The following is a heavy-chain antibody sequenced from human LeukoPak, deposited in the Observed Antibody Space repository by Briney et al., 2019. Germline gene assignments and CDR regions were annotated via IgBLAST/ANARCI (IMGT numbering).Heavy chain of an antibody. CDR2: INYSGSI. J-gene: IGHJ4*02. Sequence: PSETLSLTCTASGGSISSSTYYWGWIRQPPGKGLEWIGSINYSGSIYYNPSLKSRVTISVDTSKNQFSLKLSSVTAADTAVYFCARRLGGSGTYYFDYWGQGTLVTVSS. D-gene: IGHD3-10*01. V-gene: IGHV4-39*01. CDR3: ARRLGGSGTYYFDY. CDR1: GGSISSSTYY.